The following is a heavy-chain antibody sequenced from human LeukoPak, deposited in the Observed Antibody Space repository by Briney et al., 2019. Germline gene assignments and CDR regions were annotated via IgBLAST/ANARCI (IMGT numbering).Heavy chain of an antibody. Sequence: PGGSLRLSCAVSGFSVSSYGMSWVRQAPGKGLEWISANNLNGDTKYYADSVKGRFTISRDHSENTLYLQMNSLRTEDTAVYYCAQGYSSGWFPNWGQGSLDSVSS. J-gene: IGHJ4*02. CDR1: GFSVSSYG. V-gene: IGHV3-23*01. CDR2: NNLNGDTK. D-gene: IGHD6-19*01. CDR3: AQGYSSGWFPN.